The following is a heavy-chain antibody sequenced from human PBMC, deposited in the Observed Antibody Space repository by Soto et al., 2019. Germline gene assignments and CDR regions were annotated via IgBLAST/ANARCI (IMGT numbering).Heavy chain of an antibody. CDR2: IKQDGSEK. CDR1: GFTFSSYW. J-gene: IGHJ6*02. V-gene: IGHV3-7*03. CDR3: ARGPPRTWYYYYGMDV. Sequence: EVQLVESGGGLVKPGGSLRLSCAASGFTFSSYWMSWVRQAPGKGLEWVANIKQDGSEKYYVDSVKGRFTISRDNAKNSLYLQMNSLRAEDTAVYYCARGPPRTWYYYYGMDVWGQGTTVTVSS.